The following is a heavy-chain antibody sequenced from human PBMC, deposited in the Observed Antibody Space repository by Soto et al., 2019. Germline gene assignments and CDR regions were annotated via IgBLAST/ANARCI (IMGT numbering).Heavy chain of an antibody. CDR2: INSDGTKT. D-gene: IGHD5-12*01. Sequence: GGSLRLCCAASGFSFSSFPMNWVRQAPGRGLEWVSRINSDGTKTTYADSVKGRFTISRDNAKNTVYLQMNSLRAEDTAMYYCATVATNSYNWLDPWGQGTLVTVSS. CDR3: ATVATNSYNWLDP. V-gene: IGHV3-74*01. J-gene: IGHJ5*02. CDR1: GFSFSSFP.